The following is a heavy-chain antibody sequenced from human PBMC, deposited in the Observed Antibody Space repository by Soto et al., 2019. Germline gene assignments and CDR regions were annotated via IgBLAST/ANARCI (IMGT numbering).Heavy chain of an antibody. CDR1: GYTFTSYG. V-gene: IGHV1-18*01. J-gene: IGHJ6*02. CDR2: IRAYNGNT. Sequence: QVQLVQSGAAVKKPGASVKVSCKASGYTFTSYGISWVRQAPAQGLEWMGWIRAYNGNTNYAQKLQGRVTMTTDTSTSTEHMELRGLRSEETAVYYCARDHPTMDVWVQGSRVSVSS. CDR3: ARDHPTMDV.